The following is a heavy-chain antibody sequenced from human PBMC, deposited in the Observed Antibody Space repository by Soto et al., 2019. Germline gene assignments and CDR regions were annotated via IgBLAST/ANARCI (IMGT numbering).Heavy chain of an antibody. CDR1: GGTFSSYA. CDR3: ARDSNSLGAFDI. J-gene: IGHJ3*02. D-gene: IGHD7-27*01. V-gene: IGHV1-69*13. CDR2: IIPIFGTA. Sequence: SVKVSCKASGGTFSSYAISWVRQAPGQGLEWMGGIIPIFGTANYAQKFQGRVTITADESTSTAYMELSSLRSEDTAVYYCARDSNSLGAFDIWGQGTMVTVSS.